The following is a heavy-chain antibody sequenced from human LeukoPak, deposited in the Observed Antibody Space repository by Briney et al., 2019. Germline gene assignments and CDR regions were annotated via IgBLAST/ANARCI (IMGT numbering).Heavy chain of an antibody. Sequence: PGGSLTLSCAASGFTFSSYSMNWVRQAPGRGREWVASISSSSSYIYYADSVKGRFTISRDNANNSLYLQMNSLRAEDTAVYYCAKNVLRYFDWSSLDVWGKGTTVTVSS. J-gene: IGHJ6*04. CDR1: GFTFSSYS. CDR3: AKNVLRYFDWSSLDV. CDR2: ISSSSSYI. V-gene: IGHV3-21*01. D-gene: IGHD3-9*01.